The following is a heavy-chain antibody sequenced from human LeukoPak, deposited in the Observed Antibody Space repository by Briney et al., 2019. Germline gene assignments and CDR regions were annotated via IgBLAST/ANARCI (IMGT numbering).Heavy chain of an antibody. V-gene: IGHV3-23*01. Sequence: GGSLRLSCAASGFTFSTFAMIWVRQPPGKGLEWVSAISVSGGSTYYADSVKGRFTISRDNSKNTLYLQMNSLRAEETAVYYCAKEYDSSGYYRYYFDYWGQGTLVTVSS. J-gene: IGHJ4*02. CDR1: GFTFSTFA. D-gene: IGHD3-22*01. CDR2: ISVSGGST. CDR3: AKEYDSSGYYRYYFDY.